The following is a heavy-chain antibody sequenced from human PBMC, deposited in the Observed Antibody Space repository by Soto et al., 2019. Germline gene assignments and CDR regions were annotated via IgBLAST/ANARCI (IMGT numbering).Heavy chain of an antibody. J-gene: IGHJ6*02. CDR2: IIPIFGTS. Sequence: SSVKVSCKASGGTFGSYSISWVRQAPGQGLEWMGGIIPIFGTSNNAQRFQGRVTITADEFTTTAYMELRSLRSDDTAMYYCARGTPVKPLAYPNPSYYFYGMDVWGQGATVTVSS. D-gene: IGHD2-15*01. CDR1: GGTFGSYS. V-gene: IGHV1-69*13. CDR3: ARGTPVKPLAYPNPSYYFYGMDV.